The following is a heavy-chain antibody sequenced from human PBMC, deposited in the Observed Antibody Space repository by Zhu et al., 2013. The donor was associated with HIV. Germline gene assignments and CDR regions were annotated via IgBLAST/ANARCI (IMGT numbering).Heavy chain of an antibody. D-gene: IGHD3-22*01. CDR1: GYTFTSYD. V-gene: IGHV1-8*01. CDR3: ARVGKDAGGYYFDH. J-gene: IGHJ4*01. Sequence: QVQLAQSGAEVKKPGASVKVSCKASGYTFTSYDINWVRQAPGQGLEWMGWMIPDSGHTGNAQSFQGRVTMTWNTSINTAYLEVRSLRSEDTAIYYCARVGKDAGGYYFDHWGHGSLVTVSS. CDR2: MIPDSGHT.